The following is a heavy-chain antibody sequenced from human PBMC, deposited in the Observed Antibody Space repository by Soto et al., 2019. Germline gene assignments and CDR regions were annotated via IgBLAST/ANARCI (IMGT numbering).Heavy chain of an antibody. Sequence: EMQLVESGGGLVQPGGSLRLSCAASGFTFSGYWMSWVRQAPGKGLEWVANIKQDGSEQFYVDSVKGRFTISRDNAKNSLYPQMNSLRAEDMAVYYCAREAVWGQGTTVTVSS. CDR1: GFTFSGYW. V-gene: IGHV3-7*05. J-gene: IGHJ6*02. CDR2: IKQDGSEQ. CDR3: AREAV.